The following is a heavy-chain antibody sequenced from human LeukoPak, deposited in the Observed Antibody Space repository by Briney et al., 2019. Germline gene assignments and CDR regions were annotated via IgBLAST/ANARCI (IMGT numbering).Heavy chain of an antibody. CDR1: GFTFSSYW. J-gene: IGHJ6*03. CDR2: INSDGSST. CDR3: ARDRSASTGPKYYYYMDV. D-gene: IGHD3-10*01. Sequence: GGSLRLSCVASGFTFSSYWMHWVRQVPGKGLVWVSRINSDGSSTYYGDSVKGRFTISRDSAKNTLYLQMNSLRAEDTAVYYCARDRSASTGPKYYYYMDVWGKGTTVTVSS. V-gene: IGHV3-74*01.